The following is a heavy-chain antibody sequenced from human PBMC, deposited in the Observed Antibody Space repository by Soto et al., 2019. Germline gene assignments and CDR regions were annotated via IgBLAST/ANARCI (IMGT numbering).Heavy chain of an antibody. J-gene: IGHJ4*02. CDR1: GFTFSDYA. CDR2: VSHDGRNT. CDR3: ARLSGWYVYTFDY. V-gene: IGHV3-30*03. D-gene: IGHD6-19*01. Sequence: GGSLRLSCAASGFTFSDYAMHWVRQAPGKGLEWVSVVSHDGRNTHYADSVKGRFTISRDNAKNSLYLQMNSLRAEDTAVYYCARLSGWYVYTFDYWGQGTLVTVSS.